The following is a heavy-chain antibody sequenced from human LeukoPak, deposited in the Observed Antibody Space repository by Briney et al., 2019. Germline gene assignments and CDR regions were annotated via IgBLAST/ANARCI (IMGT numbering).Heavy chain of an antibody. V-gene: IGHV1-69*04. CDR1: GGTFSSYA. CDR3: ARVGAGIVFDY. D-gene: IGHD1-26*01. J-gene: IGHJ4*02. Sequence: SVKVSCKASGGTFSSYAISWVRQAPGQGLEWMGRIIPILGIANYAQKFQGRVTITADKSTSTAYMELSSLRSEDTAVYYCARVGAGIVFDYWGQGTLVTVSS. CDR2: IIPILGIA.